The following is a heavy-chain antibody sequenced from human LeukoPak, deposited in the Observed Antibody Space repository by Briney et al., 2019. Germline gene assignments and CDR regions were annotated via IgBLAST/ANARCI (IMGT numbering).Heavy chain of an antibody. CDR3: ARGRAARPFDY. V-gene: IGHV3-48*03. Sequence: GGSLRLSCAASGFTFSSYEMNWVRQAPGKGLEWVSYISSSGSTIYYADSVKGRFTISRDNAKNSLYLQMNSLRAEDTAVYYCARGRAARPFDYWGQGTLVTVSS. J-gene: IGHJ4*02. CDR1: GFTFSSYE. D-gene: IGHD6-6*01. CDR2: ISSSGSTI.